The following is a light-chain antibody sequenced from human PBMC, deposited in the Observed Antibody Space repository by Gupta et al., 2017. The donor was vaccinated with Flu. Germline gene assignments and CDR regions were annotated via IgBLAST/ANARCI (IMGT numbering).Light chain of an antibody. Sequence: SSLPQPASASGSPRQSTTTSSTATTSDVGNYNLFSWYQHHPGKAPKLIIYEVTMRPSGVSYRFSGSKSGSTASLTISGLQAEDEADYYCYSYAGSGTLGVFGTGTKVTVL. CDR1: TSDVGNYNL. V-gene: IGLV2-23*02. J-gene: IGLJ1*01. CDR2: EVT. CDR3: YSYAGSGTLGV.